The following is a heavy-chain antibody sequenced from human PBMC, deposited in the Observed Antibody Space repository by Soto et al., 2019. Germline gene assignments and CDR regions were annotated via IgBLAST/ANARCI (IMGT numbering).Heavy chain of an antibody. CDR2: MNPNSGNT. CDR3: ARGRSTSWFSDY. V-gene: IGHV1-8*01. Sequence: QVQRVQSGAEVKKPGASVKVSCKTSGYTFTSYDINWVRQATGHGLEWMGWMNPNSGNTGYAQNLQGRVTMTRNTSISTAYMELSGLRSDDTAVYYCARGRSTSWFSDYWGQGTLVTVSS. CDR1: GYTFTSYD. J-gene: IGHJ4*02. D-gene: IGHD6-13*01.